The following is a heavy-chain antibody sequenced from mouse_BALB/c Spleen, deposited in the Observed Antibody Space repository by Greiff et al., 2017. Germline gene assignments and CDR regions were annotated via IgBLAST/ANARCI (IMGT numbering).Heavy chain of an antibody. J-gene: IGHJ2*01. CDR3: TRDGPYDGYYFDY. V-gene: IGHV5-6-4*01. Sequence: EVQLVESGGGLVKPGGSLKLSCAASGFTFSSYTMSWVRQTPEKRLEWVATISSGGSYTYYPDSVKGRFTISRDNAKNTLYLQMSSLKSEDTAMYYCTRDGPYDGYYFDYWGQGTTLTVSS. D-gene: IGHD2-3*01. CDR1: GFTFSSYT. CDR2: ISSGGSYT.